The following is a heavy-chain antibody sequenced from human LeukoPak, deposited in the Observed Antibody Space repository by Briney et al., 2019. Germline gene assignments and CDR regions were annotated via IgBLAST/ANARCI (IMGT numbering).Heavy chain of an antibody. Sequence: GGSLRLSCAASGFTVSRNYMSWVRQAPGKGLEWVSAISASGTNTNYADSVKGRFTISRDNSQNTLYLQMNSLRAEDTAVYYCAKGTSCGGTTCYPFFDFWGQGALVTVSS. CDR2: ISASGTNT. CDR1: GFTVSRNY. D-gene: IGHD2-2*01. J-gene: IGHJ4*02. CDR3: AKGTSCGGTTCYPFFDF. V-gene: IGHV3-23*01.